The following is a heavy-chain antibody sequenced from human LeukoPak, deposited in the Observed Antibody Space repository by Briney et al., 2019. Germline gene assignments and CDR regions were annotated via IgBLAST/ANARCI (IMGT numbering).Heavy chain of an antibody. Sequence: GRSLRLSCEASGFSLSTYAMNWVRQAPGKGLEWVSHISSGSATTFYADSVKGRFTISRDNTRNSLSLQMNDLRAEDTAVYYCARDRGSTTMVRGVNHYGGHGTLVTVSS. V-gene: IGHV3-48*04. CDR3: ARDRGSTTMVRGVNHY. D-gene: IGHD3-10*01. J-gene: IGHJ4*01. CDR2: ISSGSATT. CDR1: GFSLSTYA.